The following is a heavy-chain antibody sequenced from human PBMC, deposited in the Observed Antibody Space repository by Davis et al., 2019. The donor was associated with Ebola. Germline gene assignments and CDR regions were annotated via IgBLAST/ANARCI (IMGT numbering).Heavy chain of an antibody. CDR2: IYYSGST. V-gene: IGHV4-59*01. CDR3: ATSGKAPDY. Sequence: SETLSLTCTVSGGSISSYYWSWIRQPPGKGLEWIGYIYYSGSTNYNPSLKSRVTISVDTSKNQFSLKLRSVTAADTAVYYCATSGKAPDYWGQGTLVTVSS. CDR1: GGSISSYY. J-gene: IGHJ4*02.